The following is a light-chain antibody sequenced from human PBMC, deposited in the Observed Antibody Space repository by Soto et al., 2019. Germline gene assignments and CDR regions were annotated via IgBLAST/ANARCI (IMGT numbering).Light chain of an antibody. CDR1: QSVLYNSNNKNY. Sequence: DIVMTQSPDSLAVSLGETATINCKSSQSVLYNSNNKNYLAWYQQKPGQPPRLLIYWASTRESGVPGRFSGSVSETDSTLTITSLQAEYVAVYYCQHYYCGPPGTFGQGTRVENK. CDR3: QHYYCGPPGT. V-gene: IGKV4-1*01. J-gene: IGKJ1*01. CDR2: WAS.